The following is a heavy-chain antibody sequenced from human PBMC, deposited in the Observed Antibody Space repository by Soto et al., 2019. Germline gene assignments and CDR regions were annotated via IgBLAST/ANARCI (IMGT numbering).Heavy chain of an antibody. V-gene: IGHV4-4*07. Sequence: SETLSLTCTVSGGSISGHYWSWIRQTAGKGLEWIGRIYSTGATSYNPSLNSRASMSIDTSKNQISLNLTSVTAADTAMYYCARTRVRALTAGESDPWGQGTLVTVS. D-gene: IGHD5-18*01. CDR3: ARTRVRALTAGESDP. CDR1: GGSISGHY. J-gene: IGHJ5*02. CDR2: IYSTGAT.